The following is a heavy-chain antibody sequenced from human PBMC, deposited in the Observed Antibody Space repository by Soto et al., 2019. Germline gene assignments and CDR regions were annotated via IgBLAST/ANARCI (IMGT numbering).Heavy chain of an antibody. Sequence: SQTLSLTCAISGDSVSSNSAAWNWIRQSPSRGLEWLGRTYYRSKWYNDYAVSVKSRITINPDTSKNQFSLRLNSVTPEDTAVYYCARDFPPSYCSSTSCHLNYYYYYGMDVWGQGTTVTVSS. V-gene: IGHV6-1*01. J-gene: IGHJ6*02. D-gene: IGHD2-2*01. CDR3: ARDFPPSYCSSTSCHLNYYYYYGMDV. CDR1: GDSVSSNSAA. CDR2: TYYRSKWYN.